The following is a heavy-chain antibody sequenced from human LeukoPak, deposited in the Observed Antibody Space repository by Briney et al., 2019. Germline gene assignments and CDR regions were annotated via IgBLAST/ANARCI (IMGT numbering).Heavy chain of an antibody. CDR2: IYYSGST. CDR3: AACSGGSCYRNDAFDI. D-gene: IGHD2-15*01. Sequence: PSETLSLTCTVSGGSISSYYWSWIRQPPGKGLERIGYIYYSGSTNYNPSLKSRVTISVDTSKNQLSLKLSSVTAADTAVYYCAACSGGSCYRNDAFDIWGQGTMVTVSS. J-gene: IGHJ3*02. CDR1: GGSISSYY. V-gene: IGHV4-59*01.